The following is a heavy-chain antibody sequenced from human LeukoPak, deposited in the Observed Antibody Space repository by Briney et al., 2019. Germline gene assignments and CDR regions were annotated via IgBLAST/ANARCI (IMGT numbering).Heavy chain of an antibody. CDR1: GYSFTSYW. CDR2: IYPGDSDT. D-gene: IGHD4-17*01. Sequence: GESLKISCKGSGYSFTSYWIGWVRQMPGKGLEWMGIIYPGDSDTRYSPSFQGQVTISADKSISTAYLQWSSLKASDTAMYYCARRGVNYGDYYYYGMDVWGQGTTVTVSS. J-gene: IGHJ6*02. V-gene: IGHV5-51*01. CDR3: ARRGVNYGDYYYYGMDV.